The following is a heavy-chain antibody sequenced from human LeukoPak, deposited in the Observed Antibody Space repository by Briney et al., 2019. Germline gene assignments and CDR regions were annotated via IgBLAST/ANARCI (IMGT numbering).Heavy chain of an antibody. CDR1: GYTFTSYD. V-gene: IGHV1-8*01. CDR3: AREGYYYDSSGSFDY. CDR2: MNPKSGNT. D-gene: IGHD3-22*01. Sequence: ASVKVSCKASGYTFTSYDINWVRPATGQGLEWMGWMNPKSGNTGYAQKFQGRVTMTRNTSISTAYMELSSLRSEDTAVYYCAREGYYYDSSGSFDYWGQGTLVTVSS. J-gene: IGHJ4*02.